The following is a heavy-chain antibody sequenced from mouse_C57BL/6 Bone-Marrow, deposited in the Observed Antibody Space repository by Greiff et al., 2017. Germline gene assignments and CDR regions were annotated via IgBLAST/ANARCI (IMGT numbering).Heavy chain of an antibody. J-gene: IGHJ2*01. CDR2: IYPGSGST. Sequence: VQLQQPGAELVKPGASVKMSCKASGYTFTSYWITWVKQRPGQGLEWIGDIYPGSGSTNYNEKFKSKATLTVDTSSSTAYMQLSSLTSEDSAVYYCARDYHGPVYYFPYWGQGTTLPVSS. CDR3: ARDYHGPVYYFPY. V-gene: IGHV1-55*01. CDR1: GYTFTSYW. D-gene: IGHD1-1*01.